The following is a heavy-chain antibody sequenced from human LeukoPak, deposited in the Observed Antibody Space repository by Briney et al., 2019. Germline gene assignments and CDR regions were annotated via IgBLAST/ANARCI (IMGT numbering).Heavy chain of an antibody. Sequence: GGSLRLSCAASGFTVSSNYMSWVRQAPGKGLEWVAVISYDGSNKYYADSVKGRFTISRDNSKNTLYLQMNSLRAEDTAVYYCAKDLGGSVDYWGQGTLVTVSS. J-gene: IGHJ4*02. CDR3: AKDLGGSVDY. CDR2: ISYDGSNK. V-gene: IGHV3-30*18. D-gene: IGHD1-26*01. CDR1: GFTVSSNY.